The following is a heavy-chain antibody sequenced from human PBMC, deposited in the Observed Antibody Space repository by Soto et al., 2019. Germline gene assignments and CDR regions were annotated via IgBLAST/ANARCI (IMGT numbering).Heavy chain of an antibody. CDR3: ANTCTRGGYALDY. Sequence: EVQLLESGGGLVQPGESLRLSCAASGFTFSSYAMSWVRQAPGKGLEWVSGISGSTGYTYYADSVKGRFTISRDNSKNTLSLQMNRLRAEDTAVYYCANTCTRGGYALDYWGQGTLVTVSS. V-gene: IGHV3-23*01. J-gene: IGHJ4*02. D-gene: IGHD6-19*01. CDR2: ISGSTGYT. CDR1: GFTFSSYA.